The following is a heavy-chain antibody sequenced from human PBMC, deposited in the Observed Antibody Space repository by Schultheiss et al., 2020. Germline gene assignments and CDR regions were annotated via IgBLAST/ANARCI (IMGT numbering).Heavy chain of an antibody. CDR3: AKDLSSSDPWFDY. V-gene: IGHV3-23*01. CDR2: ISGSGGST. J-gene: IGHJ4*02. D-gene: IGHD6-6*01. CDR1: GFTFSSYA. Sequence: GESLKIACAASGFTFSSYAMSWVRQAPGKGLEWVSAISGSGGSTYYADSVKGRFTISRDNSKNTLYLQMNSLRAEDTAVYYCAKDLSSSDPWFDYWGQGTLVNGYS.